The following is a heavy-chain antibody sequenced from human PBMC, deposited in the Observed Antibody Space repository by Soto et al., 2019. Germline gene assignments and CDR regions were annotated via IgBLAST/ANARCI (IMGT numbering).Heavy chain of an antibody. CDR3: ARRQHGILRVKFDP. J-gene: IGHJ5*02. CDR2: INHSGST. CDR1: GGSFSGYY. Sequence: QVQLQQWGAGLLKPSETLSLTCAVYGGSFSGYYWSWIRQPPGKGLEWIGEINHSGSTNYNPSLKSRVTISVDTSKNQFSLKLSSVTAADTAVYYCARRQHGILRVKFDPWGQGTLVTVSS. D-gene: IGHD3-9*01. V-gene: IGHV4-34*01.